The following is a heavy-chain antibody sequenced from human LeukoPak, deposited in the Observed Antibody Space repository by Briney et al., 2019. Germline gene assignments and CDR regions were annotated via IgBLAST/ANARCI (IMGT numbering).Heavy chain of an antibody. D-gene: IGHD5-18*01. CDR1: GYTFIHYD. V-gene: IGHV1-8*01. J-gene: IGHJ3*02. CDR2: MNPNSGNT. CDR3: ARVPYSYGNAFDI. Sequence: ASVKVSCKASGYTFIHYDNNWVRQATGQGLEWMGWMNPNSGNTGYAQKFQGRVTMTRNTSISTAYMELSSLRSEDTAVYYCARVPYSYGNAFDIWGQGTMVTVSS.